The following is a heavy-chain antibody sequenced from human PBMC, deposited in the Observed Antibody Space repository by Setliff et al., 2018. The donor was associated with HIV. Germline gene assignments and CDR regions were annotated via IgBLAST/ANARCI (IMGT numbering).Heavy chain of an antibody. V-gene: IGHV7-4-1*02. D-gene: IGHD3-10*01. CDR2: INTNTGSP. CDR1: GSTFNNYA. Sequence: GPVQVSCKASGSTFNNYALYWVRQAPGQGFEWMGWINTNTGSPTYAQGFTRRFVFSLDPSVRTAYLQITGLKAEDTAVYYCARGGDRMQIWSRFPFDIWGQGTMVTVSS. CDR3: ARGGDRMQIWSRFPFDI. J-gene: IGHJ3*02.